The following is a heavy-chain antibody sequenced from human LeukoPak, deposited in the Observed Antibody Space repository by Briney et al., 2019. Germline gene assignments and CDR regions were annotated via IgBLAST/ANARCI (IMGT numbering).Heavy chain of an antibody. CDR1: GFTFSDYG. CDR2: IWHDGGNK. V-gene: IGHV3-33*01. D-gene: IGHD6-19*01. Sequence: GGSLRLSCAASGFTFSDYGMHWVRQAPGKGLEWVAVIWHDGGNKDYADSVKGRFTISRDNSKNTLNLQMNSLRADDTAVYYCARDRGGWPFDYWGQGTLVTVSS. CDR3: ARDRGGWPFDY. J-gene: IGHJ4*02.